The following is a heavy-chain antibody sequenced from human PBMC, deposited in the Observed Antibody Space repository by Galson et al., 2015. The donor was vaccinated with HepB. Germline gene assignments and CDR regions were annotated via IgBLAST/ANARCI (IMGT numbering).Heavy chain of an antibody. Sequence: SLRLSCAVSGFSFTSHSMNWFRPAPGQGLEWVSYISSGCTRYYADSVKGRFTLSRDNAKTSIYLHMSSLRAEDTAIYYCARNPASYDCYNMDVWGQGTTVTVSS. J-gene: IGHJ6*02. CDR3: ARNPASYDCYNMDV. CDR2: ISSGCTR. CDR1: GFSFTSHS. V-gene: IGHV3-48*01.